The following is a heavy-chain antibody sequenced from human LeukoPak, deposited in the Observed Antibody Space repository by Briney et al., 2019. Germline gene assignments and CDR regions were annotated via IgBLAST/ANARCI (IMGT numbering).Heavy chain of an antibody. D-gene: IGHD3-9*01. CDR1: GGSFSGYY. CDR2: INHSGST. V-gene: IGHV4-34*01. Sequence: SETLSLTCAVYGGSFSGYYWSWIRQPPGKGLEWIGEINHSGSTNYNPSLKSRVTISVDTSKNQSSLKLSSVTAADTAVYYCARVEVLRYFDWLFDYWGQGTLVTVSS. J-gene: IGHJ4*02. CDR3: ARVEVLRYFDWLFDY.